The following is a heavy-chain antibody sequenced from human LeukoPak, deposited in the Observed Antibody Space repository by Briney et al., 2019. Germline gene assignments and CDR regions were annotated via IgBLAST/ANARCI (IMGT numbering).Heavy chain of an antibody. CDR1: GFTFSSYS. V-gene: IGHV3-21*01. CDR3: ARDPKGGFSYGWGAFDI. J-gene: IGHJ3*02. D-gene: IGHD5-18*01. Sequence: GGSLRLSCAASGFTFSSYSMNWVRQAPGKGLEWVSSISSSSSYIYYADSVKGRFIISRDNSKKMLYLQMNSLRAEDTAVYYCARDPKGGFSYGWGAFDIWGQGTMVTVSS. CDR2: ISSSSSYI.